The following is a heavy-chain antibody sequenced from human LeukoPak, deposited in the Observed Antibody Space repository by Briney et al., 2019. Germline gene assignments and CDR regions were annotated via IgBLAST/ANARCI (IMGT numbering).Heavy chain of an antibody. CDR3: ARDRSPLVGGMDV. CDR2: ISHHGSNK. J-gene: IGHJ6*02. D-gene: IGHD3-16*01. CDR1: GFTFNTYG. Sequence: GRSLRLSCVASGFTFNTYGMNWVRQAPGKGLEWVAVISHHGSNKFYADSVKGRFTISRDNSKNTLYLQMNSLRAEDTAVYYCARDRSPLVGGMDVWGQGTTVTVSS. V-gene: IGHV3-30*03.